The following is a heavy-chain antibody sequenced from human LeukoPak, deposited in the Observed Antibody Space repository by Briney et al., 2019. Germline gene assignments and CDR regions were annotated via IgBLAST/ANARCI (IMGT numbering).Heavy chain of an antibody. CDR1: GFTFSSYA. CDR3: AKDSTYSSGWPHYFDY. Sequence: PGGSLRLSCAASGFTFSSYAMSWVPQAPGKGLEWVSAFSGSGGSTYYADSVKGRFTISRDNSKNTLYLQMNSLRAEDTAVYYCAKDSTYSSGWPHYFDYWGQGTLVTVSS. J-gene: IGHJ4*02. V-gene: IGHV3-23*01. CDR2: FSGSGGST. D-gene: IGHD6-19*01.